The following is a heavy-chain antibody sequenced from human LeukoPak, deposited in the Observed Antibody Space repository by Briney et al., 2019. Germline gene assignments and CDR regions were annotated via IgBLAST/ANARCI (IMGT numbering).Heavy chain of an antibody. CDR3: ARGNLIGHTSSWYLFDY. D-gene: IGHD6-13*01. CDR1: GFTFSSYW. Sequence: GGSLRLSCAASGFTFSSYWMSWVRQAQGKGLEWVANRKQDGSEKYYVDSVKGRFTISRDTSKNTVYLRMHNLRVEDTAMYYCARGNLIGHTSSWYLFDYWSQGSLVTVSS. CDR2: RKQDGSEK. J-gene: IGHJ4*02. V-gene: IGHV3-7*03.